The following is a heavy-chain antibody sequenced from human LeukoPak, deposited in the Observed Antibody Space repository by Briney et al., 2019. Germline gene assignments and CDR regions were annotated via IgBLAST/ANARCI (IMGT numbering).Heavy chain of an antibody. V-gene: IGHV4-59*08. CDR2: IYYSGST. Sequence: SETLSLTCTVPGGSISSYYWSWIRQPPGKGLEWIGYIYYSGSTNYNPSLKSRVTISVDTSKNQFSLKLSSVTAADTAVYYCARHLWDYTYYYMDVWGKGTTVTVSS. J-gene: IGHJ6*03. CDR3: ARHLWDYTYYYMDV. D-gene: IGHD7-27*01. CDR1: GGSISSYY.